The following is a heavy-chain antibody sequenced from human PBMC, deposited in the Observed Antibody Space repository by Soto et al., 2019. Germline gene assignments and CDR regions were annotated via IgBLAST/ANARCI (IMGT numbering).Heavy chain of an antibody. CDR2: TYYRSKWYN. V-gene: IGHV6-1*01. CDR1: GDSVSSNSAA. Sequence: SQTLSLTCAISGDSVSSNSAAWNWIRQSPSRGLEWLGRTYYRSKWYNDYAVPVKSRITINPDTSKNQSSLQLNSVTPEDTAVYYCARAVAGIIYYYYYGMDVWGQGTTVTVSS. J-gene: IGHJ6*02. CDR3: ARAVAGIIYYYYYGMDV. D-gene: IGHD6-19*01.